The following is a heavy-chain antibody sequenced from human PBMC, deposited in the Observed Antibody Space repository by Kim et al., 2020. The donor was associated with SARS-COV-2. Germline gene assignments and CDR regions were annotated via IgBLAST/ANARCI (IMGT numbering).Heavy chain of an antibody. CDR3: AKEGLVADYGDYVGFDY. CDR1: GFTFSSYA. V-gene: IGHV3-23*01. CDR2: ISGSGGST. J-gene: IGHJ4*02. Sequence: GGSLRLSCAASGFTFSSYAMSWVRQAPGKGLEWVSAISGSGGSTYYADSVKGRFTISRDNSKNTLYLQMNSLRAEDTAVYYCAKEGLVADYGDYVGFDYWGQGTLVTVSS. D-gene: IGHD4-17*01.